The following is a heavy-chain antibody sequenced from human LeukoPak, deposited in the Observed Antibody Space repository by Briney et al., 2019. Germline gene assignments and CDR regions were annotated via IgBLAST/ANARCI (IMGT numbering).Heavy chain of an antibody. CDR3: ATYGSGRRNYYYYMDV. CDR2: FDPEDGET. V-gene: IGHV1-24*01. CDR1: GYTLTELS. J-gene: IGHJ6*03. Sequence: GASVKVSCKVSGYTLTELSMHWVRQAPGKGLEWMGGFDPEDGETIYAQKFQGRVTMTEDTSTDTAYMELSSLRSEDTAVYYCATYGSGRRNYYYYMDVWGKGTTVTVSS. D-gene: IGHD3-10*01.